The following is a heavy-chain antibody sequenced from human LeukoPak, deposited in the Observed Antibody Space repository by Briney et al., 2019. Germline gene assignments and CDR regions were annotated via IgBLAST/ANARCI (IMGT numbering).Heavy chain of an antibody. CDR1: GFTVSSTY. CDR3: ASRHCSGGDCYFAGADPFDH. J-gene: IGHJ4*02. Sequence: GGSLRLSCAASGFTVSSTYMSWVRQSPGKGLEWVSVVYKDGKMFYIDSVKGRFAISRDTSKNTVYLQMNNLRAEDTAVYYCASRHCSGGDCYFAGADPFDHWGQGTLVAVSS. V-gene: IGHV3-53*01. D-gene: IGHD2-21*01. CDR2: VYKDGKM.